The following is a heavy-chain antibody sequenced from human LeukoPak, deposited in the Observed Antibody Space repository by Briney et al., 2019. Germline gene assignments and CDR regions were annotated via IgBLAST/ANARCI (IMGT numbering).Heavy chain of an antibody. D-gene: IGHD2-2*01. CDR1: GFTFSSYW. CDR2: IKQDGSEK. V-gene: IGHV3-7*01. J-gene: IGHJ6*03. CDR3: ARVQYTRDCSSTSCYYYYYYMDV. Sequence: GGSLRLSCAASGFTFSSYWMSWVRQAPGKGLEWVANIKQDGSEKYYVDSVKGRFTISRDNAKNSLYLQMNSLRAEDTAVYYCARVQYTRDCSSTSCYYYYYYMDVWGKGTTVTVSS.